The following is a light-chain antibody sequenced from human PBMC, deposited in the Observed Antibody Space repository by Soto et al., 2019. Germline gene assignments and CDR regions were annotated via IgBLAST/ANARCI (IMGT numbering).Light chain of an antibody. CDR1: QSVLHSSNNKNY. Sequence: DIVMTQSPDSLAVSLCESATINCKSSQSVLHSSNNKNYLAWYQQKPGQPPKLLIYWASTRESGVPDRFSGSESGTDFTLTISSLQAEDVAVYYCQQYYSPPWTFGQGTKVEIK. J-gene: IGKJ1*01. V-gene: IGKV4-1*01. CDR2: WAS. CDR3: QQYYSPPWT.